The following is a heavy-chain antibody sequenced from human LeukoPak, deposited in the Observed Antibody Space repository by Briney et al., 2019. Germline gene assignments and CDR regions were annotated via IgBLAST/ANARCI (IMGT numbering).Heavy chain of an antibody. CDR3: ARVRSAGAVAGPYYFDY. V-gene: IGHV3-7*01. CDR1: GFTFSSHW. D-gene: IGHD6-19*01. J-gene: IGHJ4*02. CDR2: IKEDGSET. Sequence: GGSLRLSCTGSGFTFSSHWMSWVRQAPGRGLEWVANIKEDGSETYYLDSVKGRFTISRDNAKNSLYLQMNSLRAEDTAVYYCARVRSAGAVAGPYYFDYWGQGTLVTVSS.